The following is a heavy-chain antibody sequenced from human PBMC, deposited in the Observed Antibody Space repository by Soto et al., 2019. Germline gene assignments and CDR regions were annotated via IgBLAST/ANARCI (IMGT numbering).Heavy chain of an antibody. Sequence: GASVKVSCKASGGTFSSYAISWVRQAPGQGLEWMGGIIPIFGTANYAQKFQGRVTITADKSTSTAYMELSSLRSEDTAVYYCERDTPDGGYYFWGQGTLVTVSS. CDR2: IIPIFGTA. D-gene: IGHD3-22*01. J-gene: IGHJ4*02. CDR3: ERDTPDGGYYF. CDR1: GGTFSSYA. V-gene: IGHV1-69*06.